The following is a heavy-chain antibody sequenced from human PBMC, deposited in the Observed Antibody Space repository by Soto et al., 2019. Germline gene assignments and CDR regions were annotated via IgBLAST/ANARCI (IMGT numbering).Heavy chain of an antibody. CDR2: INHSGST. D-gene: IGHD6-6*01. V-gene: IGHV4-34*01. CDR1: GGSFSGYY. CDR3: ARGGLTARHNWFDP. J-gene: IGHJ5*02. Sequence: ASETLSLTCAVYGGSFSGYYWSWIRQPPGKGLEWIGEINHSGSTNYNPSLKSRVTISVDTSKNQFSLKLSSVTAADTAVYYCARGGLTARHNWFDPWGQGTLVTVSS.